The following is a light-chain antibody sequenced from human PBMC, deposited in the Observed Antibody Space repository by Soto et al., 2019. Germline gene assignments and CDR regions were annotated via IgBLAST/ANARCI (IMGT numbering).Light chain of an antibody. V-gene: IGLV9-49*01. Sequence: QLVLTQPPSASASLGASVTLTCTLSSGYSNYKVAWYQQRPGKGPRFVMRVGTGGIVGSKGDGIPDRFSVLGSGLNRYLTSKNIQEEDESDFHCGADHGTGSTFVYVFGTGTKLTVL. CDR2: VGTGGIVG. CDR1: SGYSNYK. J-gene: IGLJ1*01. CDR3: GADHGTGSTFVYV.